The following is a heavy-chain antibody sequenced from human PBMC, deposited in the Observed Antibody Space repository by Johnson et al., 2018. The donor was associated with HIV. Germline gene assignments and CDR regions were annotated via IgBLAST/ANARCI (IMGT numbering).Heavy chain of an antibody. J-gene: IGHJ3*02. D-gene: IGHD1-1*01. V-gene: IGHV3-7*01. CDR3: TTGVFHAFDM. CDR2: IEQDGSEK. CDR1: GFTFSTYA. Sequence: DVQLVESGGGVVQPGRSLRLSCAASGFTFSTYALHWVRQAPGKGLEWVANIEQDGSEKYYVDSVKGRFTISRDNAQNSLYLQMNSLRAEDTAVYYCTTGVFHAFDMWGQGTMVTVSS.